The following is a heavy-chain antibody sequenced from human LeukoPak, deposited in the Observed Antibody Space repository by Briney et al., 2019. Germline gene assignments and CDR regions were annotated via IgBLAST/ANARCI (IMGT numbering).Heavy chain of an antibody. D-gene: IGHD4-11*01. CDR2: IYYSGST. V-gene: IGHV4-61*08. CDR3: ARLPYSNYDYYYYGMDV. J-gene: IGHJ6*02. Sequence: SETLSLTCTVSGGSISSGGYYWSWIRQHPGKGLEWIGYIYYSGSTNYNPSLKSRVTISVDTSKNQFSLKLSSVTAADTAVYYCARLPYSNYDYYYYGMDVWGQGTTVTVSS. CDR1: GGSISSGGYY.